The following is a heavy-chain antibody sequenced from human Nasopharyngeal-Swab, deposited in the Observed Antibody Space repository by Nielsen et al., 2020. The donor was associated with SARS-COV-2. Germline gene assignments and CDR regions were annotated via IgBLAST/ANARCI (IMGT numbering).Heavy chain of an antibody. V-gene: IGHV3-33*01. CDR2: IWYDGSNK. CDR3: ARGVPAAAFDY. D-gene: IGHD2-2*01. J-gene: IGHJ4*02. CDR1: GFTFSCYG. Sequence: GESLKISCAASGFTFSCYGMHWVRQAPGKGLERVAVIWYDGSNKYYADSVKGRFTISRDNSKNTLYLQMNSLRAEDTAVYYCARGVPAAAFDYWGQGTLVTVSS.